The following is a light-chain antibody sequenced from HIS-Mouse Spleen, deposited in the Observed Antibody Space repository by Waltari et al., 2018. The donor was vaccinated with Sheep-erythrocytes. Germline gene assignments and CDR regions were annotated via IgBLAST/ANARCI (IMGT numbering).Light chain of an antibody. V-gene: IGLV2-8*01. Sequence: QSALTQPPSASWSPGQSVTISCTGTSSDVGGYTYVSWYQQHPGKAPKLMIYEVITRPSGVPDRFSGSKSGNTASLTVSGLQAEDEADYYCSSYAGSNNWVFGGGTKLTVL. CDR2: EVI. J-gene: IGLJ3*02. CDR3: SSYAGSNNWV. CDR1: SSDVGGYTY.